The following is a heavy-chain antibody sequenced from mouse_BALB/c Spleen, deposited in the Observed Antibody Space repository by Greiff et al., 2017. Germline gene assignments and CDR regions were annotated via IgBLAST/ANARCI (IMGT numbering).Heavy chain of an antibody. CDR3: ATLYDYDGAWFAY. CDR1: GYSFTGYY. D-gene: IGHD2-4*01. J-gene: IGHJ3*01. Sequence: EVQLQQPGSELVRPGASVKLSCKASGYSFTGYYMHWVKQSHVKSLEWIGRINPYNGATSYNQNFKDKASLTVDKSSSTAYMELHSLTSEDSAVYYCATLYDYDGAWFAYWGQGTLVTVSA. V-gene: IGHV1-26*01. CDR2: INPYNGAT.